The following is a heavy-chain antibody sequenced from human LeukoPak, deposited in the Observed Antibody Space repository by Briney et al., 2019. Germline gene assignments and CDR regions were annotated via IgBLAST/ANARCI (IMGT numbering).Heavy chain of an antibody. CDR3: ARGELGGIGGYFDY. CDR1: GFTFSSYS. J-gene: IGHJ4*02. V-gene: IGHV3-21*01. Sequence: PGGSLRLSCAASGFTFSSYSMNWVRQAPGKGLEWVSSISSSSSYIYCADSVKGRFTISRDNAKNSLYLQMNSLRAEDTAVYYCARGELGGIGGYFDYWGQGTLVTVSP. CDR2: ISSSSSYI. D-gene: IGHD1-26*01.